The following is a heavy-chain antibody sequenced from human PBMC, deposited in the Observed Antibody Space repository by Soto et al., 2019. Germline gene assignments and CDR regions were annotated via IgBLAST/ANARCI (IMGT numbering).Heavy chain of an antibody. V-gene: IGHV4-39*01. J-gene: IGHJ4*02. CDR2: IYYSGST. CDR3: ARRGGSSPFDY. D-gene: IGHD1-26*01. Sequence: QLQLQESGPGLVKPSETLSLTCTVSGGSISSSSYYWGWIRQSPGKGLEWIGNIYYSGSTYYNPSLKSRVTIAVDTSKNQFSLTLSAVTAADTAVYYWARRGGSSPFDYWGQGTLVAVSS. CDR1: GGSISSSSYY.